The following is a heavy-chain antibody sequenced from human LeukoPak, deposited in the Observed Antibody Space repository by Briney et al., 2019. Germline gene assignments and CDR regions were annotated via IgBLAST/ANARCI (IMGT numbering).Heavy chain of an antibody. CDR3: ARRSGYLHYFDY. Sequence: GGSLRLSCAASGFTFSSYSMNWVRQAPGKGLEWVSSISSSSSYIYYADSVKGRFTISRDNAKNSLYLQMNSLRAEDTAVYYCARRSGYLHYFDYWGQGTLVTVSS. CDR1: GFTFSSYS. V-gene: IGHV3-21*01. D-gene: IGHD5-12*01. CDR2: ISSSSSYI. J-gene: IGHJ4*02.